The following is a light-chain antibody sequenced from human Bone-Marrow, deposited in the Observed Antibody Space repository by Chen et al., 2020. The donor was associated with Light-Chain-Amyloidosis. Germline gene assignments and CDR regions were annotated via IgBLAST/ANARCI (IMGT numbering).Light chain of an antibody. CDR3: QVWDRSSDRPV. CDR2: DDS. J-gene: IGLJ3*02. V-gene: IGLV3-21*02. Sequence: SYELTQPSSVSVSPGQTARITCSGDALPRKYAYWYQQKSGQAPLLVVYDDSDRPSGIPERLSGSNSGNTATLTISRVEAGDEADYYCQVWDRSSDRPVFGGGTKLTVL. CDR1: ALPRKY.